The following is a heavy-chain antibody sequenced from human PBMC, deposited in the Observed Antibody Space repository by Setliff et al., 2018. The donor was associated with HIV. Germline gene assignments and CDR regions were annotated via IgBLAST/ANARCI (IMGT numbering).Heavy chain of an antibody. V-gene: IGHV4-34*01. CDR3: ARVSSTYWYFDL. D-gene: IGHD2-15*01. CDR1: GGSFSGYY. CDR2: INHSGRT. Sequence: SETLSLTCAVYGGSFSGYYWSWIRQPPGKGLEWIGEINHSGRTKYSPSLRSRVSISVDTSKTQFSLKLSSVTAADTAVYYCARVSSTYWYFDLWGRGTLVTSPQ. J-gene: IGHJ2*01.